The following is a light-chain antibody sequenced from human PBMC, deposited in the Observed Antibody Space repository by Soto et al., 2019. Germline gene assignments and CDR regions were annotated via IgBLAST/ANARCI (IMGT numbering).Light chain of an antibody. Sequence: EIVMTQSPATLSVSPGKRATLSCRASQSVTTNLAWYQQKPGQAPRLLIFYASTRATGIPDRFSGSGSGTDFGLTISRLEPEDFAVYHCQQYSSSPRTFGQGTRLEIK. J-gene: IGKJ5*01. CDR1: QSVTTN. CDR2: YAS. V-gene: IGKV3-15*01. CDR3: QQYSSSPRT.